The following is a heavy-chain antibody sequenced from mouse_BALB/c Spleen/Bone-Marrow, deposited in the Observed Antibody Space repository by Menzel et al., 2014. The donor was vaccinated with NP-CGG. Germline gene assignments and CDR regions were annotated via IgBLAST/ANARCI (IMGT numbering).Heavy chain of an antibody. Sequence: EVQLQQSGAELVKPGASVKLSCTASGFNIKDTYMHWVRQRPEQGLEWIGRIDPANGNTKYDPKFQGKATITADTSSNTAYLQLSSLTSEDTAVYYCASYYYGRSSFTYWGQRTLVTVSA. CDR2: IDPANGNT. CDR1: GFNIKDTY. D-gene: IGHD1-1*01. V-gene: IGHV14-3*02. J-gene: IGHJ3*01. CDR3: ASYYYGRSSFTY.